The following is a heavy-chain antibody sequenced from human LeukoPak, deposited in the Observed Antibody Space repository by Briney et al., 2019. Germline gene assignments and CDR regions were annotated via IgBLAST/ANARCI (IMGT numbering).Heavy chain of an antibody. CDR2: ISTSSRTI. CDR3: ARDGYDFWSDYPTTLDY. D-gene: IGHD3-3*01. CDR1: GFNFSTYN. J-gene: IGHJ4*02. V-gene: IGHV3-48*01. Sequence: GGSLRLSCAVFGFNFSTYNMNWVRQAPGKGLEWVSYISTSSRTIYYADSVKGRFTISRDNAKNSLYLQMNSLRAEDTAVYYCARDGYDFWSDYPTTLDYWGQGTLVTVSS.